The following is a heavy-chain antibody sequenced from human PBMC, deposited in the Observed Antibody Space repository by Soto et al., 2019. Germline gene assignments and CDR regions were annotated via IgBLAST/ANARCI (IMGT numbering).Heavy chain of an antibody. CDR1: GFTFSNYW. CDR2: IIGDGLYT. CDR3: ARGILGSGTANDH. V-gene: IGHV3-74*03. J-gene: IGHJ4*02. D-gene: IGHD3-10*01. Sequence: EVQLVESGGGLVQPGGSLILSCAASGFTFSNYWMVWVRQAPRKGLVWVSRIIGDGLYTTYADSVKGRFTISRDNAKNTVYLQMNSLRVEDTAGYYCARGILGSGTANDHWGQGTLVTVS.